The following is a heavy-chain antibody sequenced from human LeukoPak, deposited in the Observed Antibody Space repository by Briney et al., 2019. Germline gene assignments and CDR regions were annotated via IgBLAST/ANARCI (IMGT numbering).Heavy chain of an antibody. D-gene: IGHD6-13*01. J-gene: IGHJ4*02. Sequence: SETLSLTCAVSGGSISSYYWSWIRQPPGKGLEWIGYIYYSGSTNYNPSLKSRVTISVDTSKNQFSLKLSSVTAADTAVYYCARERSSSFDYWGQGTLVTVSS. V-gene: IGHV4-59*01. CDR2: IYYSGST. CDR1: GGSISSYY. CDR3: ARERSSSFDY.